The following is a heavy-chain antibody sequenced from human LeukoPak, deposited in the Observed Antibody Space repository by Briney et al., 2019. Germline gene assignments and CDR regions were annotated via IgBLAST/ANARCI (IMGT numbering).Heavy chain of an antibody. D-gene: IGHD2/OR15-2a*01. V-gene: IGHV4-34*01. J-gene: IGHJ6*03. Sequence: SETLSLTCAVYGGSFSGYYWSWIRQPPGKGLEWIGEINHSGSTNYNPSLKSRVTISVDTSKNQFSLKLTSVTAADTAVYYCARSLSYYYYYMDVWGKGTTVTVSS. CDR1: GGSFSGYY. CDR3: ARSLSYYYYYMDV. CDR2: INHSGST.